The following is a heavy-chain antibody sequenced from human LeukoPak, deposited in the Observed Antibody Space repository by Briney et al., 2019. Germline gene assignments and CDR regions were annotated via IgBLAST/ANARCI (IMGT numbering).Heavy chain of an antibody. CDR3: AKDRSIGTYYTFDH. V-gene: IGHV3-21*01. D-gene: IGHD1-26*01. CDR1: GFTFSSYS. J-gene: IGHJ4*02. CDR2: ISSSSSYI. Sequence: GGSLRLSCAASGFTFSSYSINWVRQAPGQGLEWVSSISSSSSYIYYADSVKGRFSISRDNAKNSLYLQMNSLRAEDTAVYYCAKDRSIGTYYTFDHWGQGTLVTVSS.